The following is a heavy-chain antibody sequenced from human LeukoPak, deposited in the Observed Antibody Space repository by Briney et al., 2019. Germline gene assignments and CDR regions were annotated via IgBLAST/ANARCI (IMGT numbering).Heavy chain of an antibody. D-gene: IGHD6-19*01. CDR2: ISYDGSNK. J-gene: IGHJ4*02. CDR3: AKDSRGGIAVAGPDY. CDR1: GFTFSSYG. V-gene: IGHV3-30*18. Sequence: GGSLRLSCAASGFTFSSYGMHWVRQAPGKGLEWVAVISYDGSNKYYADSVKGRFTISRDNSKNTLYLQMNSLRAEDTAVYYCAKDSRGGIAVAGPDYWGQGTLVTVSS.